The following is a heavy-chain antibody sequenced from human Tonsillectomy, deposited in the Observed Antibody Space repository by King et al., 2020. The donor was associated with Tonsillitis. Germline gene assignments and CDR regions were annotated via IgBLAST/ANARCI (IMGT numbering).Heavy chain of an antibody. CDR3: AKEWHIVVVTARPPFDY. V-gene: IGHV3-30*18. CDR1: GFTFSSYG. J-gene: IGHJ4*02. Sequence: VQLVESEGGVVQPGRSLRLSCAASGFTFSSYGMHWVRQAPGKGLEWVAVISYDGSNKYYADSVKGRFTISRDNSKNTLYLQMNSLRAEDTAVYYCAKEWHIVVVTARPPFDYWGQGTLVTVSS. D-gene: IGHD2-21*02. CDR2: ISYDGSNK.